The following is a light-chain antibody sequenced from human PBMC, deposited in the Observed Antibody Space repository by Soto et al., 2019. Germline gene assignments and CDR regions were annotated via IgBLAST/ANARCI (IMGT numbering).Light chain of an antibody. CDR1: QGISNF. V-gene: IGKV1-27*01. Sequence: DIQMTQSPSSLSTSVGDRVTITCRASQGISNFLARYQQKPGKVPKLLISAASTLQSAVPSRFSGSGSGTDFTLTITSLQPEDVATYYCQKYSSVITFGQGTRLEIK. CDR2: AAS. CDR3: QKYSSVIT. J-gene: IGKJ5*01.